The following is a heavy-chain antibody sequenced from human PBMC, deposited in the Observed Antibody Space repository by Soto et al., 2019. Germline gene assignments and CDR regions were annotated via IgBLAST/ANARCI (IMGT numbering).Heavy chain of an antibody. CDR2: IYYSGST. D-gene: IGHD3-22*01. J-gene: IGHJ4*02. CDR1: GGSISSYY. V-gene: IGHV4-59*01. CDR3: ARVTYDQYYLDY. Sequence: PSETLSLTCTVSGGSISSYYWSWIRQPPGKGLEWIGYIYYSGSTNYNPSLKSRVTISVDTSKNQFSLKLSSVTAADTAVYYCARVTYDQYYLDYWGRGTLVTVSS.